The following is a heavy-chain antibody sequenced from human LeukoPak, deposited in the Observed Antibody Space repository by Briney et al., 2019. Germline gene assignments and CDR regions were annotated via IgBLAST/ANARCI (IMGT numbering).Heavy chain of an antibody. Sequence: GGSLRLSCEASGFTFSSYAMHWVRQAPGKGLEWVAVISYDGSNKYYADSVKGRFTISRDNSKNTLYLQMNSLRAEDTAVYYCARGLDAFDIWGQGTMVTVSS. J-gene: IGHJ3*02. CDR3: ARGLDAFDI. CDR1: GFTFSSYA. CDR2: ISYDGSNK. V-gene: IGHV3-30-3*01.